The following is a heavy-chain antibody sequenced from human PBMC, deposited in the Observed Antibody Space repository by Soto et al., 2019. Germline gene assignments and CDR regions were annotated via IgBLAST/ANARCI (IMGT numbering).Heavy chain of an antibody. CDR2: TRNKANSYTT. CDR3: ARYLSGYQTFDY. CDR1: GFTFSDHY. D-gene: IGHD3-9*01. Sequence: GGSLRLSCAASGFTFSDHYMDWVRQAPGKGLEWVGRTRNKANSYTTEYAASVKGRFTISRDDSKNSLYLQMNSLKTEDTAVYYCARYLSGYQTFDYWGQGTLVTVSS. J-gene: IGHJ4*02. V-gene: IGHV3-72*01.